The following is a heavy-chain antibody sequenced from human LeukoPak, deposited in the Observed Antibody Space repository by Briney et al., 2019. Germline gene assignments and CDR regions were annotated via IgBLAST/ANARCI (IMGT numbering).Heavy chain of an antibody. CDR3: AKDTHGYPGGIDY. D-gene: IGHD3-22*01. CDR1: GFTFCDYY. J-gene: IGHJ4*02. CDR2: ISGSGGST. Sequence: PGGSLRLSXAASGFTFCDYYMSWIRQAPGKGLEWLSAISGSGGSTYYADSVKGRFTISRDNSKNTLYLQMNSLRAEDTAVYYCAKDTHGYPGGIDYWGQGTLVTVSS. V-gene: IGHV3-23*01.